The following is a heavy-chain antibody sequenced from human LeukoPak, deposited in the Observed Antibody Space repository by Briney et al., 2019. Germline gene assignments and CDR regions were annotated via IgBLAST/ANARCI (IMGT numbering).Heavy chain of an antibody. CDR1: GFTFSSYG. J-gene: IGHJ4*02. Sequence: GGSLRLSCAASGFTFSSYGMHWVRKAPGKGLEWVAVISYDGSNKYYADSVKGRFTISRDNSKNTLYLQMNSLRAEDTAVYYCARSITMIVVDLYYFDYWGQGTLVTVSS. CDR2: ISYDGSNK. CDR3: ARSITMIVVDLYYFDY. D-gene: IGHD3-22*01. V-gene: IGHV3-30*19.